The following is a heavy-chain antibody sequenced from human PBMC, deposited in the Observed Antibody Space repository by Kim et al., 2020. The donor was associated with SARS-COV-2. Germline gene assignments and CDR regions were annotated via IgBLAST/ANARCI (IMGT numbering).Heavy chain of an antibody. CDR3: AREGYCSGTSCLGSNYYHWFSP. V-gene: IGHV4-39*02. CDR2: MHHSGTT. D-gene: IGHD2-2*01. CDR1: GGSISSNDYN. J-gene: IGHJ5*02. Sequence: SETLSLTCTVSGGSISSNDYNWGWIRQAPGKGLEWIGSMHHSGTTYFNPSLKSRVTLSVDTSKNQFSLKLNSVTAADTALYYCAREGYCSGTSCLGSNYYHWFSPWGQGTLVTVSS.